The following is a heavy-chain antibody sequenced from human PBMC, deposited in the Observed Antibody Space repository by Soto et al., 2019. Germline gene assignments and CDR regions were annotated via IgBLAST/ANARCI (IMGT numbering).Heavy chain of an antibody. V-gene: IGHV4-34*02. CDR1: GESFIGYY. D-gene: IGHD5-12*01. J-gene: IGHJ5*02. CDR3: ARTDVVTTNCVDP. Sequence: QVHLQQGGAGLLKPSETLSLTCAVYGESFIGYYWTWIRQPPGKGLEWIGEINHRGSANYNPSLNSRVNISVDTSNNQFSLKLSSVPAADTSVYYCARTDVVTTNCVDPWGQGTLVTGSS. CDR2: INHRGSA.